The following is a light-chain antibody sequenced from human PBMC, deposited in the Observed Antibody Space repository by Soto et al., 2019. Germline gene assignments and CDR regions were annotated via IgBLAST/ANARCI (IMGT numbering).Light chain of an antibody. CDR2: GAS. J-gene: IGKJ4*01. CDR1: QSLSSTY. Sequence: EIVLTQSPGTLSLSPGERATLSCRASQSLSSTYLAWYQQKPGQAPRLLIYGASSRATDIPDRFSGSGSGTDFTLTIRRLEPEDFAVYYCQQYGSTPVTFGGGTRVEIK. V-gene: IGKV3-20*01. CDR3: QQYGSTPVT.